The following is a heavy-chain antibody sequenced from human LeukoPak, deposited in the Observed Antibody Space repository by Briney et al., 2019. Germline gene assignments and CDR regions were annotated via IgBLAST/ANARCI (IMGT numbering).Heavy chain of an antibody. V-gene: IGHV3-7*01. CDR2: VNQGATQK. D-gene: IGHD5-18*01. Sequence: GGSLRLSCAASGFSFSSYSMNWVRQAPGKGLEWVAIVNQGATQKYYVDSVKGRFTISRDNAKNSLYLQMNSLRAEDTAVYYCAALDTAMVTSGGYWGQGTLVTVSS. CDR3: AALDTAMVTSGGY. CDR1: GFSFSSYS. J-gene: IGHJ4*02.